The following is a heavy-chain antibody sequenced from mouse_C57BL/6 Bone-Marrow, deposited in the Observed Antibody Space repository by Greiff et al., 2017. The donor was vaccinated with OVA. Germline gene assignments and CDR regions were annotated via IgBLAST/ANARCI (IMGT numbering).Heavy chain of an antibody. D-gene: IGHD2-1*01. J-gene: IGHJ2*01. V-gene: IGHV1-81*01. CDR1: GYTFTSYG. CDR3: ARKIYYGNYFDY. Sequence: QVQLKQSGAELARPGASVKLSCKASGYTFTSYGISWVKQRTGQGLEWIGEIYPRSGNTYYNEKFKGKATLTADKSSSTAYMELRSLTSEDSAVYFCARKIYYGNYFDYWGQGTTLTVSS. CDR2: IYPRSGNT.